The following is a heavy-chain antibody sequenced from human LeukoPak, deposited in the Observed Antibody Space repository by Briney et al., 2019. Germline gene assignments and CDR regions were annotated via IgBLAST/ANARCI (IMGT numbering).Heavy chain of an antibody. CDR1: GGSFSGYY. CDR2: INHSGST. D-gene: IGHD3-10*01. V-gene: IGHV4-34*01. J-gene: IGHJ6*02. Sequence: SETLSLTCAVYGGSFSGYYWSWIRQPPGKGLEWIGEINHSGSTNHNLSLKSRVTISVDTSKNQFSLKLSSVTAADTAVYYCARGPLYYYGSGSYYPYYGMDVWGQGTTVTVSS. CDR3: ARGPLYYYGSGSYYPYYGMDV.